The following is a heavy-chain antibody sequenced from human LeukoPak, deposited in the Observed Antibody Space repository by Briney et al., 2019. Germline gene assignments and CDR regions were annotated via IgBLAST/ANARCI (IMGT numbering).Heavy chain of an antibody. J-gene: IGHJ6*03. D-gene: IGHD5-24*01. CDR2: IYYSGST. CDR3: ARVAGYNLNYYYYYMDV. Sequence: PSETLSLTCTVSGGSISSYYWSWIRQPPGKGLEWIGYIYYSGSTNYNPSLKSRVTISVDTSKNQFSLKLSSVTAADTAVYYCARVAGYNLNYYYYYMDVWGKGTTVTISS. CDR1: GGSISSYY. V-gene: IGHV4-59*01.